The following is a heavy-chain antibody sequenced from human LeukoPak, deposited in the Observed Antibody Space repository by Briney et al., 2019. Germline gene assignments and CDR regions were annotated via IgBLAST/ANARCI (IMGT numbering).Heavy chain of an antibody. Sequence: ASVKVSCKASGYTFTSYYMHWVRQAPGQGLEWMGIINPSGGSTSYAQKFQGRVTTTRDMSTSTVYMELSSLRAGDTALYYCAKDIEAGTGGAFDIWGQGTMVTVSS. D-gene: IGHD6-19*01. V-gene: IGHV1-46*01. CDR2: INPSGGST. CDR1: GYTFTSYY. CDR3: AKDIEAGTGGAFDI. J-gene: IGHJ3*02.